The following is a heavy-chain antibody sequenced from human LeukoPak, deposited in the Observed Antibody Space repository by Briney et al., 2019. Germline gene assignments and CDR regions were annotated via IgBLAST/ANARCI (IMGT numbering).Heavy chain of an antibody. J-gene: IGHJ4*02. CDR2: IIPIFGIA. CDR3: ARGPAEVTAGWFDY. Sequence: ASVKVSCKASGGTFSSYAISWVRQAPGQGLEWMGRIIPIFGIANYAQKFQGRVTITADKSTSTAYMELSSLRSEDTAVYYCARGPAEVTAGWFDYWGQGTLVTVSS. V-gene: IGHV1-69*04. CDR1: GGTFSSYA. D-gene: IGHD2-21*02.